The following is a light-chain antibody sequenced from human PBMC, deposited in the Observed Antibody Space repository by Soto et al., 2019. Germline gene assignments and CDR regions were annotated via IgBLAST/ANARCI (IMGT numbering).Light chain of an antibody. Sequence: EIVMTQSPATLSVSPGERVTLSCRASQSVSNKLAWYQQKPGQAPRLLIYGGSSRATGIPVRFSGSGSETDFTLTITRLEPEDFAVYYCQQYSSSRTFGQGTTGDIK. CDR2: GGS. CDR3: QQYSSSRT. J-gene: IGKJ1*01. CDR1: QSVSNK. V-gene: IGKV3-20*01.